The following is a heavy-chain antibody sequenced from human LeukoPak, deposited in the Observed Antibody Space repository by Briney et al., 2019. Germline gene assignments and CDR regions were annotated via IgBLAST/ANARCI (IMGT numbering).Heavy chain of an antibody. CDR2: IYPGDSDT. CDR3: ARRAPYSSSWYFDY. D-gene: IGHD6-13*01. CDR1: GYSFTNYW. Sequence: GESLKISCKGSGYSFTNYWIGWVRQMPGKGLEWMGIIYPGDSDTRYSPSFQGQATISADKSISTAYLQWSSLKASDTAIYYCARRAPYSSSWYFDYRGQGTLVTVSS. V-gene: IGHV5-51*01. J-gene: IGHJ4*02.